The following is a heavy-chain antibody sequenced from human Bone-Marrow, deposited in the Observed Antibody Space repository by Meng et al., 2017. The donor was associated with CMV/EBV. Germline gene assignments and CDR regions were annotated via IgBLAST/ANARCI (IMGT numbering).Heavy chain of an antibody. CDR2: IYYSGST. Sequence: SETLSLTCTVSGGSISSYYWSWIRQPPGKGLEWIGYIYYSGSTNYNPSLKSRVTISVDTSKNQFSLKLSSVTAADTAVYYCARGTNKYDSSGYFVDYWGQGKLVTVAS. CDR3: ARGTNKYDSSGYFVDY. V-gene: IGHV4-59*01. J-gene: IGHJ4*02. CDR1: GGSISSYY. D-gene: IGHD3-22*01.